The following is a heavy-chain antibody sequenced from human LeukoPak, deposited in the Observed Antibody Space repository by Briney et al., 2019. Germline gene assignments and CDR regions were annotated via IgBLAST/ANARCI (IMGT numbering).Heavy chain of an antibody. J-gene: IGHJ5*02. V-gene: IGHV1-69*02. D-gene: IGHD2-2*01. CDR1: GGTFSSYT. CDR3: ARGSTANWFHP. Sequence: SVKVSCKAPGGTFSSYTISWVRQAPGQGLEWMGRIIPILGIANYAQKFQGRVTITADKSTSTAYMELSSLRSEDTAVYYCARGSTANWFHPWGQGTLVTVSS. CDR2: IIPILGIA.